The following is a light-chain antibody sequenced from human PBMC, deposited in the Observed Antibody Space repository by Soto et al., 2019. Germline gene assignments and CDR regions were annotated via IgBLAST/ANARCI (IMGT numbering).Light chain of an antibody. Sequence: EIVLTQSPGTLSLSPGESATLSCRASQSVSNSSLAWDQQKPGQAPGLLFFGVSNRAAGIPDRFGCSGSGTDFALTISRLEPEALEVYVCQRRNNWPPGNTFGQGTRLEIK. CDR2: GVS. V-gene: IGKV3D-20*02. CDR3: QRRNNWPPGNT. CDR1: QSVSNSS. J-gene: IGKJ5*01.